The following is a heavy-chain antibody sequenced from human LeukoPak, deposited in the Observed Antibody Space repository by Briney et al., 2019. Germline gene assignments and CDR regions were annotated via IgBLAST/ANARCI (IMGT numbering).Heavy chain of an antibody. D-gene: IGHD6-19*01. J-gene: IGHJ6*03. Sequence: ETLSLTCTVSGGSISSSSYYWSWIRQPPGKGLEWIGYIYYSGSTNYNPSLKSRVTISVDTSKNQFSLKLSSVTAADTAVYYCARRVGWLAYYYYYMDVWGKGTTVTVSS. V-gene: IGHV4-61*01. CDR3: ARRVGWLAYYYYYMDV. CDR2: IYYSGST. CDR1: GGSISSSSYY.